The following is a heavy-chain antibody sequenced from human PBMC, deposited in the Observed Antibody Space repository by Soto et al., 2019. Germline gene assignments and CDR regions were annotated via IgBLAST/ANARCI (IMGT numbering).Heavy chain of an antibody. CDR2: TYYRSKWYN. D-gene: IGHD6-6*01. J-gene: IGHJ6*02. CDR1: GDSVSSNSAA. Sequence: PSQTLSLTCAISGDSVSSNSAAWNWIRQSPSRGLEWLGRTYYRSKWYNDYAVSVKSRITINPDTSKNQFSLQLNSVTPEDTAVYYCARDYSSSSYPRVHYYYGMDVWGQGTTVTVSS. CDR3: ARDYSSSSYPRVHYYYGMDV. V-gene: IGHV6-1*01.